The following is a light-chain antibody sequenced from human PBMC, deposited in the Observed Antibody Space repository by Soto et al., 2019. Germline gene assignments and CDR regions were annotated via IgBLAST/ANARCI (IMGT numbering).Light chain of an antibody. CDR1: QSISSS. V-gene: IGKV1-5*03. CDR3: QQYNSYSRT. J-gene: IGKJ1*01. CDR2: RAS. Sequence: DIQMTQSPSTLSASVGDRVTITCRASQSISSSLAWYQQKPGKAPKLLIYRASNLQSGVPSRFSGSGSGTEFTLTITSLQPDDFATYYCQQYNSYSRTFGQETKVEIK.